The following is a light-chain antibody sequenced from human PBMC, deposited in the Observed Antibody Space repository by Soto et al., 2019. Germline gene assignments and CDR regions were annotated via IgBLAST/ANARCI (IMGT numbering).Light chain of an antibody. Sequence: ERVMTQSPATLSVSPGERATLSCRASQSVRSNLAWYQQKPGQAPRLFIYGASSRATGIPERFRGSGSGTDFTLTISSLQPEDFEPYYCQQSYSNPPTFGQGTKVDIK. CDR1: QSVRSN. CDR3: QQSYSNPPT. V-gene: IGKV3D-15*01. J-gene: IGKJ1*01. CDR2: GAS.